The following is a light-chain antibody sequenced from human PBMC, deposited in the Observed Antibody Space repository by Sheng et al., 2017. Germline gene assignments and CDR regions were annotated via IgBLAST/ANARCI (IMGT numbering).Light chain of an antibody. Sequence: EIVLTQSPGTLSLSPGERATLSCRASQSINSRYLAWYQQKPGQAPRLLISGASSRATGIPDRFSGSGSGTEFTLTISSLQSEDFGFYYCQQYYNWPRTFGQGTMVEVK. V-gene: IGKV3-20*01. CDR2: GAS. J-gene: IGKJ1*01. CDR1: QSINSRY. CDR3: QQYYNWPRT.